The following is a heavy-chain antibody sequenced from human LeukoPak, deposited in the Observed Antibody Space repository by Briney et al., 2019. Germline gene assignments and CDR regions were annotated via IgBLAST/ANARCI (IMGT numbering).Heavy chain of an antibody. CDR1: GYSFTSYW. Sequence: GESLKISCMGSGYSFTSYWIGWVRQMPGKGLEWMGIIYPGDSDTRYSPSFQGQVTISADKSISTAYLQWSSLKASDTAMYYCARHRHSGSLDDAFDIWGQGTMVTVSS. V-gene: IGHV5-51*01. CDR3: ARHRHSGSLDDAFDI. J-gene: IGHJ3*02. CDR2: IYPGDSDT. D-gene: IGHD1-26*01.